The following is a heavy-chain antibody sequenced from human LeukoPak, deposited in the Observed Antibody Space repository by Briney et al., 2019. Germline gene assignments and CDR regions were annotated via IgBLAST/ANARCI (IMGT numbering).Heavy chain of an antibody. CDR2: ISSSSSYI. J-gene: IGHJ4*02. CDR1: GFTFSSYS. CDR3: AKGFNFWSGYLYSHFDY. D-gene: IGHD3-3*01. V-gene: IGHV3-21*04. Sequence: PGGSLRLSCAASGFTFSSYSMNWVCQAPGKGLEWVSSISSSSSYIYYADSVKGRFSISRDNAKNSLYLQMDSLRAEDTAVYYCAKGFNFWSGYLYSHFDYWGQGTLVTVSS.